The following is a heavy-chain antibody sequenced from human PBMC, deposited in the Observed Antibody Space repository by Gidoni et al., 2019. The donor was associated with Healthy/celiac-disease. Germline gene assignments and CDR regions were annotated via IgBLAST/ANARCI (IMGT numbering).Heavy chain of an antibody. CDR3: AKDRLRTNDYGDCIDY. V-gene: IGHV3-30*18. D-gene: IGHD4-17*01. Sequence: QVHLVESGGGVVQPGRSLRLSCAASGFTFRSFGMHWVRQAPGKGLEWVAVISYDGSNKYYADSVKGRFTISRDNSKNTLYLQMNSLRAEDTAVYYCAKDRLRTNDYGDCIDYWGQGTLVTVSS. CDR2: ISYDGSNK. J-gene: IGHJ4*02. CDR1: GFTFRSFG.